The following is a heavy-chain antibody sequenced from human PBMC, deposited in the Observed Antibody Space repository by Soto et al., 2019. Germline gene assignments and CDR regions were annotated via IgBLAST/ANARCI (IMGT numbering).Heavy chain of an antibody. V-gene: IGHV2-5*02. D-gene: IGHD3-3*01. J-gene: IGHJ4*02. CDR3: AHRVLRTVFGLVTTTAIYFDF. Sequence: QITLKESGPTVVKPTETLTLTCTFSGFSLTTSGVGVGWVRQSPAKATEWLALIYWDDDKRYSTSLNSRLSITKDTSKNHVFLTMANVDPADTATYYCAHRVLRTVFGLVTTTAIYFDFWGPGTPVVVSS. CDR2: IYWDDDK. CDR1: GFSLTTSGVG.